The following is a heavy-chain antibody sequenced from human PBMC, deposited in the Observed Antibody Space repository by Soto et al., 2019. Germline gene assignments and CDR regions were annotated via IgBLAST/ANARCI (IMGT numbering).Heavy chain of an antibody. J-gene: IGHJ1*01. CDR1: GGSIGSYY. D-gene: IGHD1-7*01. V-gene: IGHV4-59*01. Sequence: QVQLQESGPGLVKPSETLSLTCTVSGGSIGSYYWSWVRQPPGKRLEWIGYVHYTGHTNYNPSLTSRVSISVATSTTQFTLRLNSVTAADTAVYYCAREGTSEYFEHWGQGTLVTVSS. CDR2: VHYTGHT. CDR3: AREGTSEYFEH.